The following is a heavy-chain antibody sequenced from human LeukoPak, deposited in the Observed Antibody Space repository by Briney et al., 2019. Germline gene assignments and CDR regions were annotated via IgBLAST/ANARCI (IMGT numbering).Heavy chain of an antibody. CDR2: ISWNSGSI. V-gene: IGHV3-9*01. Sequence: PGGSLRLSCAASGFTFDDYAMHWVRQAPGKGLEWVSGISWNSGSIGYADSVKGRFTISRDNAKNSLYLQMNSLRAEDTAVYYCARDRTLIAAHYYYMDVWGKGTTVTVSS. D-gene: IGHD6-6*01. CDR1: GFTFDDYA. J-gene: IGHJ6*03. CDR3: ARDRTLIAAHYYYMDV.